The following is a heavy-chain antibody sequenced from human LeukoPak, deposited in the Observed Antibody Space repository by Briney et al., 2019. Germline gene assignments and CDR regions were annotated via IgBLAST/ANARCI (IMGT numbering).Heavy chain of an antibody. CDR3: ARDRGDSSGCYYPTWDY. Sequence: GGSLRLSCAASGFTVSSNYMSWVRQAPGKGLEWVSVIYSGGRTYYADSVKGRFTISRDNSKNTLYLQMNSLRAEDTAVYYCARDRGDSSGCYYPTWDYWGQGTLVTVSS. CDR1: GFTVSSNY. CDR2: IYSGGRT. J-gene: IGHJ4*02. D-gene: IGHD3-22*01. V-gene: IGHV3-66*01.